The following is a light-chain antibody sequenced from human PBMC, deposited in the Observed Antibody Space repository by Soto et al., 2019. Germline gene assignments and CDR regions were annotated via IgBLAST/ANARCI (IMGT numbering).Light chain of an antibody. CDR1: QGISSY. V-gene: IGKV1-8*01. Sequence: AIRMTQSPSSFSASTGDRVTITCRASQGISSYLAWYQQKPGKAPKLLIYAASTLQSGVPSRFSGSGSGTDFTLTISSLQPEDFATYYCQQSYSTPLSYTFGQGTKLEIK. J-gene: IGKJ2*01. CDR3: QQSYSTPLSYT. CDR2: AAS.